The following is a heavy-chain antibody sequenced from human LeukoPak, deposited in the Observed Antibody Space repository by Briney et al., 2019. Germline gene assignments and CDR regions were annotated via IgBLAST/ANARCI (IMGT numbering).Heavy chain of an antibody. Sequence: SETLSLTCTVSGGSISSGSYYWSWIRQPAGKGLEWIGRIYTSGSTNYNPSLKSRVTISVDTSKNQFSLRLRSVTAADTAVYYCARGRFDIWGVRGVQPFDYWGQGTLVTVSS. J-gene: IGHJ4*02. CDR1: GGSISSGSYY. CDR2: IYTSGST. CDR3: ARGRFDIWGVRGVQPFDY. V-gene: IGHV4-61*02. D-gene: IGHD3-10*01.